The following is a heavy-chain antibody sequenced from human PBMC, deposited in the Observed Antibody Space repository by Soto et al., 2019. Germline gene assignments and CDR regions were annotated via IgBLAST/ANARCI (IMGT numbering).Heavy chain of an antibody. V-gene: IGHV3-23*01. D-gene: IGHD1-26*01. J-gene: IGHJ4*02. CDR3: ATEMGATQGPFDN. CDR1: VFPFGANA. CDR2: LSNTGRRT. Sequence: GGSLRLSCVVSVFPFGANAMSWVRQAPGKGLEWVSGLSNTGRRTSYADSVKGRFNISRDNSENTVYLQMNSLRVEDTAVYYCATEMGATQGPFDNWGPGTLVTVSS.